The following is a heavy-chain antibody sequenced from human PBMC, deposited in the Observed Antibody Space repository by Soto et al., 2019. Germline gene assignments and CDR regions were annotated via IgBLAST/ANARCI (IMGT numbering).Heavy chain of an antibody. CDR2: ISATGGTT. CDR3: AKGRDRYNPMGGY. D-gene: IGHD3-16*02. J-gene: IGHJ4*02. V-gene: IGHV3-23*01. CDR1: GFNFRGYA. Sequence: GGSLRLSCAASGFNFRGYAISWVRQAPGKGLEWVSGISATGGTTYYVDSVKGRFTISRENSKNTLYLQMNSLRAGDTAVYYCAKGRDRYNPMGGYWGQGALVTVSS.